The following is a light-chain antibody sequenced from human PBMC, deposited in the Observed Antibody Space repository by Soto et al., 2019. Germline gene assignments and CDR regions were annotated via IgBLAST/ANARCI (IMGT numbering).Light chain of an antibody. V-gene: IGKV1-5*03. CDR3: QQYNSYWT. CDR2: NAS. Sequence: DIQMTQSSSTLSASVGDRVTITCRASQSISSWLAWYQQKPGEAPKLLIYNASSLESGVPSRFSGSGSGTDFTLTISSLQPDDFATYYCQQYNSYWTFGQGTKVEIK. CDR1: QSISSW. J-gene: IGKJ1*01.